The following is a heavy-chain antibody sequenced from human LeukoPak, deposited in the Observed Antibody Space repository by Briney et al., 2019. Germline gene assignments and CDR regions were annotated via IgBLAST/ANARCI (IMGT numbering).Heavy chain of an antibody. J-gene: IGHJ4*02. V-gene: IGHV3-21*01. CDR1: GFTFSSYG. D-gene: IGHD6-13*01. CDR3: ARDQSSSWYNFDY. CDR2: ISSSSYI. Sequence: PGGSLRLSCAASGFTFSSYGMNWVRQAPGKGLEWVSSISSSSYIYYADSVKGRFTISRDNAKNSLYLQMNSLRAEDTAVYYCARDQSSSWYNFDYWGQGTLVTVSS.